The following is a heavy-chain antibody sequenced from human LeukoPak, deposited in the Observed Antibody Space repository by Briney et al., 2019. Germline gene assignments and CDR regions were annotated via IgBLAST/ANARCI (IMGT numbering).Heavy chain of an antibody. J-gene: IGHJ3*02. CDR3: ARVVEAGFDAFDI. Sequence: ASVKVSCKASGYTLTSYGISWVRQAPGQGLEWMGWINPNSGGTNYAQKFQGWVTMTRDTSISTAYMELSRLRSDDTAVYYCARVVEAGFDAFDIWGQGTMVTVSS. V-gene: IGHV1-2*04. D-gene: IGHD2-15*01. CDR2: INPNSGGT. CDR1: GYTLTSYG.